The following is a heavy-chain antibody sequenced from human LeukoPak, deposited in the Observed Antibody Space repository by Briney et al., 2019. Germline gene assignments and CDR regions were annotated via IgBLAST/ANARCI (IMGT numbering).Heavy chain of an antibody. CDR2: IYWDDDK. CDR3: THRVRYSGSPHY. D-gene: IGHD3-10*01. CDR1: GLSLTTSAVG. J-gene: IGHJ4*02. Sequence: ESGPTLLKPTPTLTLTFTFSGLSLTTSAVGVGWIRQSPGKTLEWLALIYWDDDKRYSPSLKSRLTITKDPSINQVVLTMTNMDPVDTGTYYCTHRVRYSGSPHYWGQGTLVTVSS. V-gene: IGHV2-5*02.